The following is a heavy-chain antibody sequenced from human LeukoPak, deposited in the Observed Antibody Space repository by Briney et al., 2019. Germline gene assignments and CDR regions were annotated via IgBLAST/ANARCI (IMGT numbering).Heavy chain of an antibody. CDR3: ARHRDGYNRPFDY. CDR1: GGSVSSSGHY. J-gene: IGHJ4*02. D-gene: IGHD5-24*01. CDR2: LHYSGST. V-gene: IGHV4-39*01. Sequence: SETLSLTCTVSGGSVSSSGHYWGWIRQPPGKELEWIGRLHYSGSTYHNPSLKSRITISADTSKNQFSLKLSSVAAADTAVYYCARHRDGYNRPFDYWGQGTLVTVSS.